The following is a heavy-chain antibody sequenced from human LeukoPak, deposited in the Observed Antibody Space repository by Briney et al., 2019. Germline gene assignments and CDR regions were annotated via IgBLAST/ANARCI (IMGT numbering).Heavy chain of an antibody. V-gene: IGHV3-74*01. CDR3: ASDVAYKFDY. CDR1: GLPFSRDS. J-gene: IGHJ4*02. Sequence: GGSLRLSCAASGLPFSRDSMHWVRQTPGKGLVWLSRISPDGSVTNYADSVKGRFTISRDNAKNTLYLQMNSLRDEDTAVYYCASDVAYKFDYWGQGTLVTFSS. CDR2: ISPDGSVT. D-gene: IGHD5-24*01.